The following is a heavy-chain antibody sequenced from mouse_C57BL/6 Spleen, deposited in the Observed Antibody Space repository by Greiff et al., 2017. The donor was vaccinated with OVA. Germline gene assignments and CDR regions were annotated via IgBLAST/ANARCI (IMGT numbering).Heavy chain of an antibody. D-gene: IGHD1-1*01. CDR3: ARVTTVVATPYYYAMDY. J-gene: IGHJ4*01. Sequence: EVKLQESGPGLVKPSQSLSLTCSVTGYSITSGYYWNWIRQFPGNKLEWMGYISYDGSNNYNPSLKNRISITRDTSKNQFFLKLNSVTTEDTATYYCARVTTVVATPYYYAMDYWGQGTSVTVSS. CDR1: GYSITSGYY. V-gene: IGHV3-6*01. CDR2: ISYDGSN.